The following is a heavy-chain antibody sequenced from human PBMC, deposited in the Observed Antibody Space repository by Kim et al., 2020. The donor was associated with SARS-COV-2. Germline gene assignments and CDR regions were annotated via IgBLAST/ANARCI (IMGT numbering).Heavy chain of an antibody. Sequence: GVSLRLSCSASGFTFSNYAMHWVHQAPGKGLEYVSAISSDGGSTYYADSAKGRFTISRDNSKNMLYVQMSSLRVEDTAIYYCVTRNYYNSGSYYEGAPFDFWGQGTLVTVSS. V-gene: IGHV3-64*05. CDR3: VTRNYYNSGSYYEGAPFDF. D-gene: IGHD3-10*01. CDR2: ISSDGGST. CDR1: GFTFSNYA. J-gene: IGHJ4*02.